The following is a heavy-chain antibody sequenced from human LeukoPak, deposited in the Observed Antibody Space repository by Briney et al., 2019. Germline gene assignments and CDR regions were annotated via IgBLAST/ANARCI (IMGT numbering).Heavy chain of an antibody. CDR2: IYYSGST. CDR3: ARVINWFDP. CDR1: GGSISSYY. Sequence: KPSETLSLTCTVSGGSISSYYWSWIRQPPGKGLEWIGYIYYSGSTNYNPSLKSRVTISVDTSKNQFSLKLRSVTAADTAVYYCARVINWFDPWGQGTLVTVSS. J-gene: IGHJ5*02. V-gene: IGHV4-59*01.